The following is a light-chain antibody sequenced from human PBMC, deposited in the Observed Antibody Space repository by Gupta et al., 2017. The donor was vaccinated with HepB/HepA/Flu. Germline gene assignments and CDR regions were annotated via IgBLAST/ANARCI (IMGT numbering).Light chain of an antibody. V-gene: IGKV1-39*01. CDR2: AGS. CDR3: QQSANVPRT. CDR1: QIISTF. J-gene: IGKJ1*01. Sequence: DIQVTQSPSSLSASVGDRVTITCRASQIISTFLNWYQQKPGKAPKVLIYAGSNLQSGVPSRFRGGGSGTNFTLTITRVQPEDFATYYCQQSANVPRTFGPGTKV.